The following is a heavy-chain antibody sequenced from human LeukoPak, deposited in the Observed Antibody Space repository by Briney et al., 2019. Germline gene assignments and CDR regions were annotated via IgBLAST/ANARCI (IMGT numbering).Heavy chain of an antibody. D-gene: IGHD3-16*01. CDR1: GFTFRSYA. CDR3: AIGTAGIMRALDY. J-gene: IGHJ4*02. V-gene: IGHV3-23*01. CDR2: IRGSGGST. Sequence: GGSLRLACAASGFTFRSYAMNWVRQAPGKGLEWGSAIRGSGGSTYYADSVKGRFTISRDNSMNTVFLQMNSLRDEDTALYYCAIGTAGIMRALDYWGEGTLVT.